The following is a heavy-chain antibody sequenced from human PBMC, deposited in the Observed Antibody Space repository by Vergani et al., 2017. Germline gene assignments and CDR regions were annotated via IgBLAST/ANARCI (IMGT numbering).Heavy chain of an antibody. D-gene: IGHD5-12*01. V-gene: IGHV3-23*01. Sequence: EVQLLESGGDLVQPGGSLRLSCAASGFTFNHYAMNWVRQAPGKGLEWVSGISGSGGSTYYAGSVKGRFTISRDSSKNTLYLQMNSLSAGDTAVYYCAKANPRNSGYDYLCYYHAMDVWGKGTTVTVSS. J-gene: IGHJ6*04. CDR2: ISGSGGST. CDR3: AKANPRNSGYDYLCYYHAMDV. CDR1: GFTFNHYA.